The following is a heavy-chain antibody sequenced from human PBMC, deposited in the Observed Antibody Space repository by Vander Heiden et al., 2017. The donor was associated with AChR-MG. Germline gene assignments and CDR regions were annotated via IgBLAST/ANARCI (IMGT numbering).Heavy chain of an antibody. Sequence: QLQLQESGPGLVKPSETLSLTCTVSGGSIRSSSYYWGWIRQPPGKGLEWIGSIYYSGSTYYNPSLKSRVTISVDTSKNQFSLKLSSVTAADTAVYYCARQSSSSWYTPGGDYFDYWGQGTLVTVSS. J-gene: IGHJ4*02. CDR1: GGSIRSSSYY. V-gene: IGHV4-39*01. CDR2: IYYSGST. D-gene: IGHD6-13*01. CDR3: ARQSSSSWYTPGGDYFDY.